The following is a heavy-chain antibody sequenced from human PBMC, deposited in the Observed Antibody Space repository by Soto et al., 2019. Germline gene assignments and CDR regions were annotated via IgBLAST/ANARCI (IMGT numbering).Heavy chain of an antibody. J-gene: IGHJ3*01. CDR1: GYTFSNYA. V-gene: IGHV3-23*01. CDR3: AAAGAGTFDL. CDR2: IRGNGDGT. Sequence: VQLLESGGGLVPPGGSLRLSCAASGYTFSNYAMSWVRQAPGKGLEWVSTIRGNGDGTYYADSVKGRFTISRDNSKNTLSLQMNSLRVEDTALYYCAAAGAGTFDLWGQGTKVTVSS. D-gene: IGHD3-10*01.